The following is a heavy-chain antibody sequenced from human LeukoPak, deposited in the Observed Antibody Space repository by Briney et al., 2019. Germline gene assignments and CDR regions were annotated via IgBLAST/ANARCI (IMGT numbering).Heavy chain of an antibody. CDR1: GYTFTSYY. CDR3: ARVVSIRGSPDAFDI. J-gene: IGHJ3*02. CDR2: INPSGGST. Sequence: ASVKVSCKASGYTFTSYYMHWVRQAPGQGLEWMEIINPSGGSTSYAQKLQGRVTMTRDTSTSTVYMELSSLRSEDTAVYYCARVVSIRGSPDAFDIWGQGTMVTVSS. D-gene: IGHD1-26*01. V-gene: IGHV1-46*01.